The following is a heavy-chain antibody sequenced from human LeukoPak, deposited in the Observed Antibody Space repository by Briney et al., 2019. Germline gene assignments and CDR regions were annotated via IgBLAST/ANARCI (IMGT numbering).Heavy chain of an antibody. V-gene: IGHV5-51*01. CDR1: GYSSTSYW. CDR3: ARPSYGSGSYGGSFDY. J-gene: IGHJ4*02. D-gene: IGHD3-10*01. Sequence: GESLKISCKGSGYSSTSYWIGWVRQMPGKGLEWMGIIYPGDSDTRYSPSFQGPVTISADKSISTAYLQWSSLKASDTAMYYCARPSYGSGSYGGSFDYWGQGTLVTVSS. CDR2: IYPGDSDT.